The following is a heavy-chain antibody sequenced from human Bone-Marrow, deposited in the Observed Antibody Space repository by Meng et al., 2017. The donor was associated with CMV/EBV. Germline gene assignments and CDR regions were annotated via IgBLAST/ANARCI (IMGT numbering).Heavy chain of an antibody. V-gene: IGHV4-34*01. CDR2: INHSGST. CDR1: GGSFSGYY. CDR3: ARGGYYDFWSASPRYFDY. J-gene: IGHJ4*02. D-gene: IGHD3-3*01. Sequence: QTLSLTCAVYGGSFSGYYWSWSRQPPGKGLEWIGEINHSGSTNYNPSHKSRVTISVDTSKTQFSLKLSSVTAADTAVYYCARGGYYDFWSASPRYFDYWGQGTLVTVSS.